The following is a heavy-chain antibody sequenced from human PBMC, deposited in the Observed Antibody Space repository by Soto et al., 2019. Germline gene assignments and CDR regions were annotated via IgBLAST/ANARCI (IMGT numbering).Heavy chain of an antibody. D-gene: IGHD2-15*01. CDR2: IDPTDSFT. V-gene: IGHV5-10-1*01. CDR1: GYKFTTFW. CDR3: ARPASGGSRDAFDV. J-gene: IGHJ3*01. Sequence: GESLKISCKASGYKFTTFWLNWVRQTPGKGLEWLGRIDPTDSFTNYSPPFEGHVTISVDRSISTAYLQWNSLQASDTAIYYCARPASGGSRDAFDVWGQGTTFTVSS.